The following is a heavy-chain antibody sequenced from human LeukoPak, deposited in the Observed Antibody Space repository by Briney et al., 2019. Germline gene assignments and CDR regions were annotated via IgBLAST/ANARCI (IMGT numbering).Heavy chain of an antibody. D-gene: IGHD3-22*01. CDR1: GFTFSRSA. J-gene: IGHJ4*02. CDR3: VKRHDSVGAYDY. CDR2: ITSSGGST. V-gene: IGHV3-64D*09. Sequence: GGSLRLSCSASGFTFSRSAMHWVRQAPGKGLEYVSGITSSGGSTNYADSLKGRFTISRDNSKSTLYLQMSSLRAEDTAVYYCVKRHDSVGAYDYWGQGTPVTVSS.